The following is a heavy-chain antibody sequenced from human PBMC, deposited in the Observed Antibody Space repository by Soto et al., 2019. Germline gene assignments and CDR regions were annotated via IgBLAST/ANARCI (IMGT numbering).Heavy chain of an antibody. V-gene: IGHV3-48*03. CDR1: GFTFSSYE. D-gene: IGHD4-17*01. CDR3: ARDRDYGEGNWFDP. CDR2: ISSSGSTI. Sequence: GGSLRLSCAASGFTFSSYEMNWVRQAPGKGLEWVSYISSSGSTIYYADSVKGRFTISRDNAKNLLYLQMNSLRAEDTAVYYCARDRDYGEGNWFDPWGQGTLVTVSS. J-gene: IGHJ5*02.